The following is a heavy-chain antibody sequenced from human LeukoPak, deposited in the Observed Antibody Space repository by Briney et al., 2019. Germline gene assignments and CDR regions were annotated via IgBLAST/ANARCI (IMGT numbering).Heavy chain of an antibody. CDR3: ARDTKRITMVRGVISEGFDP. J-gene: IGHJ5*02. CDR1: GGSISSYY. D-gene: IGHD3-10*01. CDR2: IYYSGST. V-gene: IGHV4-59*01. Sequence: PSETLSLTCTVSGGSISSYYWSWIRQPPGKGLEWIGYIYYSGSTNYNPSLKSRVTISVDTSKNQFSLKLSSVTAADTAVYYCARDTKRITMVRGVISEGFDPWGQGTLVTVSS.